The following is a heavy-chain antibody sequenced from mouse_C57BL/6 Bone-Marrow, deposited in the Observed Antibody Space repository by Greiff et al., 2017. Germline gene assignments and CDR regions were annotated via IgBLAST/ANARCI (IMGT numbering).Heavy chain of an antibody. CDR2: IYPGDGDT. V-gene: IGHV1-80*01. Sequence: QVQLKQSGAELVKPGASVKISCKASGYAFSSYWMNWVKQRPGKGLEWIGQIYPGDGDTNYNGKFKGKATLTADKSSSTAYMQLSSLTSEDSAVYFCASYDCYGSSWFAYWGQGTLVTVSA. CDR3: ASYDCYGSSWFAY. D-gene: IGHD1-1*01. CDR1: GYAFSSYW. J-gene: IGHJ3*01.